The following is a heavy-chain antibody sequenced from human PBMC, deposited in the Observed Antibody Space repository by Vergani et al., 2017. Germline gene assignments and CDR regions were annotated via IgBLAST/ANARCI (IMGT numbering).Heavy chain of an antibody. CDR3: ASDNIIQLWLRGIYYFDY. CDR1: GYTFTSYD. D-gene: IGHD5-18*01. V-gene: IGHV1-8*01. CDR2: MNPNSGNT. J-gene: IGHJ4*02. Sequence: QVQLVQSGAEVKKPGASVKVSCKASGYTFTSYDITWVRQATGQGLEWMGWMNPNSGNTGYAQKFQGRVTMTRNTSISTAYMELSSLRFEDTAVYYCASDNIIQLWLRGIYYFDYWGQGTLVTVSS.